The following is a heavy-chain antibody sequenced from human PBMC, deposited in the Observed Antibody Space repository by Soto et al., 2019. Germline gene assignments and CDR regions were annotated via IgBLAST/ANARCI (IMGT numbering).Heavy chain of an antibody. CDR1: GGSISSSSYY. J-gene: IGHJ4*02. CDR3: ARRYCISTSCYHPFDY. CDR2: IYYSGNT. D-gene: IGHD2-2*01. Sequence: QLQLQESGPGLVKPSETLSLTCTVSGGSISSSSYYWGWIRQPPGKGLEWIGCIYYSGNTYYNPSLKSRVTISVDTSKNQFSLKLTSVTAADTAVYYCARRYCISTSCYHPFDYWGQGTLVTVSS. V-gene: IGHV4-39*01.